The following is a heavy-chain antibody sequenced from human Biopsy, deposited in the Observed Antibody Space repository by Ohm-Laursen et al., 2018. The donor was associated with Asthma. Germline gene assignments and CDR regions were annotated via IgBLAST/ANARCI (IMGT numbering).Heavy chain of an antibody. D-gene: IGHD2-21*02. Sequence: SQTLSLTCPVSGDSNDSGDYSWTWIRQSPGVGLEWIGYIYRNGDTYYNPTLKNRVTISIDRSKNQFSLRLRSVTAADTAVYYCARGWNCGGDCYSLDSWGQGTLVTVSS. V-gene: IGHV4-30-2*06. CDR3: ARGWNCGGDCYSLDS. CDR1: GDSNDSGDYS. J-gene: IGHJ4*02. CDR2: IYRNGDT.